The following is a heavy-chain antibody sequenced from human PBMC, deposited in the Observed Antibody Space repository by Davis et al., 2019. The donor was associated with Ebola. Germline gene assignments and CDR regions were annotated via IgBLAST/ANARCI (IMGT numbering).Heavy chain of an antibody. Sequence: PGGSLRLSCAASGFTFSSYAMTWARQAPGKGLEWVSAVTSSGGGTYYADSVKGRFTISRDNSKNMLYVQMNSLRAEDTAVYFCANGNYDSSGYWGYWFDPWGQGTLVTVSS. D-gene: IGHD3-22*01. V-gene: IGHV3-23*01. CDR1: GFTFSSYA. CDR3: ANGNYDSSGYWGYWFDP. J-gene: IGHJ5*02. CDR2: VTSSGGGT.